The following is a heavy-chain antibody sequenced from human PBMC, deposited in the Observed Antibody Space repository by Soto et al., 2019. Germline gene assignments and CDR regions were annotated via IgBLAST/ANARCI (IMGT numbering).Heavy chain of an antibody. CDR1: GGSFSGYY. V-gene: IGHV4-34*01. Sequence: PSETLSLTCAVYGGSFSGYYWSWIRQPPGKGLEWIGEINHSGSTNYNPSLKSRVTISVYTSKNQLSLKLSSVPAANRAVYYCARGGVEVVPAAITPSLNCFAPGGQGTLVPVSS. CDR2: INHSGST. J-gene: IGHJ5*02. CDR3: ARGGVEVVPAAITPSLNCFAP. D-gene: IGHD2-2*01.